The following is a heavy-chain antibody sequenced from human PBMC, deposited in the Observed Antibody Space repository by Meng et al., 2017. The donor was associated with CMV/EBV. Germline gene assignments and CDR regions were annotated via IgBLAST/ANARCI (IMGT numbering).Heavy chain of an antibody. CDR2: INHSGST. CDR1: GGSFSGYY. CDR3: ARGSGYSYGYYYYYYGMDV. Sequence: SETLSLTCAVYGGSFSGYYWSWIRQPPGKGLEWIGVINHSGSTNYNPSHKSRVTISEDTSKNKFSLKLSSVTAADTAVYYCARGSGYSYGYYYYYYGMDVWGQGTTVTVSS. D-gene: IGHD5-18*01. J-gene: IGHJ6*02. V-gene: IGHV4-34*01.